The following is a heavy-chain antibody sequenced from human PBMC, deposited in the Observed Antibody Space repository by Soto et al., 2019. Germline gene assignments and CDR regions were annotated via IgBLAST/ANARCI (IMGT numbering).Heavy chain of an antibody. CDR1: GYTFTSYA. J-gene: IGHJ4*02. V-gene: IGHV1-3*01. CDR2: INAGNGNT. CDR3: ARGPGYSSGWPFFDY. Sequence: VKVSCKASGYTFTSYAMHWVRQAPGQRLEWMGWINAGNGNTKYSQKFQGRVTITRDTSASTAYMELSSLRSEDTAVYYCARGPGYSSGWPFFDYWGQGTLVTVCS. D-gene: IGHD6-19*01.